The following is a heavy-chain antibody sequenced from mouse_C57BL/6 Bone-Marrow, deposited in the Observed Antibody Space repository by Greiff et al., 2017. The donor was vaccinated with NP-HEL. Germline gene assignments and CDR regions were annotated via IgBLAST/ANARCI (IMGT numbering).Heavy chain of an antibody. CDR3: ARSGDGHYGY. D-gene: IGHD2-3*01. J-gene: IGHJ2*01. V-gene: IGHV1-54*01. Sequence: VQLQQSGAELVRPGTSVKVSCKASGYAFTNYLIEWVKQRPGQGLEWIGVINPGSGGTNYNEKFKGKATLTADKSSSTAYVQLSSLTSEDSAVYFCARSGDGHYGYWGQGTTLTVSS. CDR2: INPGSGGT. CDR1: GYAFTNYL.